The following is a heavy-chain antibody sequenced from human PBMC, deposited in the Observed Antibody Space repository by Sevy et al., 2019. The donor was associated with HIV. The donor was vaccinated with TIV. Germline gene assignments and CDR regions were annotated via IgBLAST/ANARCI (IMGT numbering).Heavy chain of an antibody. V-gene: IGHV4-30-2*01. CDR3: ARDGGTVTTPGCFDI. CDR1: GGSISSGVYS. D-gene: IGHD4-17*01. Sequence: SETLSLTCAVSGGSISSGVYSWNWIRQPPGKGLEWIGYIFHTGNTYYNPSLKSRVTISLDKSEKQFSLRLISVTAADTAVYYCARDGGTVTTPGCFDIWGQGTMVTVSS. CDR2: IFHTGNT. J-gene: IGHJ3*02.